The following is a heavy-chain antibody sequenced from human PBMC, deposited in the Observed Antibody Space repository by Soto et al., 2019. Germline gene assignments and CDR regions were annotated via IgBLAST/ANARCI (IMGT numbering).Heavy chain of an antibody. CDR2: ISGSGGST. V-gene: IGHV3-23*01. D-gene: IGHD1-7*01. CDR3: AKIHNWNYGLNWFDP. CDR1: GFTFSSYA. J-gene: IGHJ5*02. Sequence: GGSLILSCAASGFTFSSYAMSWVRQAPGKGLEWVSAISGSGGSTYYADSVKGRFTISRDNSKNTLYLQMNSLRAEDTAVYYCAKIHNWNYGLNWFDPWGQGTLVTVSS.